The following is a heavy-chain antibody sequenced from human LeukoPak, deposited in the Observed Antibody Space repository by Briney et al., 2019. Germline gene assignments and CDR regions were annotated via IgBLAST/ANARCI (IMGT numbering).Heavy chain of an antibody. V-gene: IGHV1-2*02. CDR3: ARGRSTENFDY. J-gene: IGHJ4*02. CDR2: INSNTGAT. D-gene: IGHD4-17*01. CDR1: GYTFTGYY. Sequence: ASVKVSCKASGYTFTGYYIHWVRQAPGQGLEWMGWINSNTGATHYAQKFQGRVTMTRDTSISTAYMELSRLRSDDTDVYYCARGRSTENFDYWGQGTLVTVSS.